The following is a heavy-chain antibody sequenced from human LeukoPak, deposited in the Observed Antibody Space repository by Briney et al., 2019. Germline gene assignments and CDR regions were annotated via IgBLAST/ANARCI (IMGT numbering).Heavy chain of an antibody. CDR1: GFTFSDYY. V-gene: IGHV3-11*01. CDR3: ARARIAVATGFDP. CDR2: ISSSGSTI. J-gene: IGHJ5*02. D-gene: IGHD6-19*01. Sequence: GGSLRLSCAASGFTFSDYYMSWIRQAPGKGLEWVSYISSSGSTIYYADSVKGRFTISRDNAKNSLYLQMNSPRAEDTAVYYCARARIAVATGFDPWGQGTLVTVSS.